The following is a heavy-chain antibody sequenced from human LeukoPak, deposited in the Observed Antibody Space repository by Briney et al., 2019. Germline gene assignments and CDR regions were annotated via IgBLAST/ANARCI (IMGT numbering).Heavy chain of an antibody. CDR1: GFTLSSYA. V-gene: IGHV3-23*01. D-gene: IGHD3-3*01. CDR2: ISGNGGST. CDR3: AKVYDFWSGYWDF. J-gene: IGHJ4*02. Sequence: GGSLRLSCAASGFTLSSYAMSWVRQAPGKGLEWVSAISGNGGSTHHADSVKGRFTISRDNSKNTLYLQMNSLRAEDTAVYYCAKVYDFWSGYWDFWGQGTLVTVSS.